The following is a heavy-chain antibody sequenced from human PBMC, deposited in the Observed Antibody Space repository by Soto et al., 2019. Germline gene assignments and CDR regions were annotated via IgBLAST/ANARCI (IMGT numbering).Heavy chain of an antibody. CDR3: ARSQCSSSSCYTFFFDY. CDR1: GYTFIGYG. J-gene: IGHJ4*02. D-gene: IGHD2-2*02. CDR2: ISAYNGDT. V-gene: IGHV1-18*04. Sequence: ASVKVSCTASGYTFIGYGISWVRQAPGQGLEWMGWISAYNGDTNCAQKLQGRVTMTTATSTSTAYMELRSLRSDETAVYYFARSQCSSSSCYTFFFDYWGQGTLVTVSS.